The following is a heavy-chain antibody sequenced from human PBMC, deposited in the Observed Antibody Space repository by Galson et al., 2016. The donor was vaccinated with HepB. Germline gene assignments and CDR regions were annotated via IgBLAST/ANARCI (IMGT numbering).Heavy chain of an antibody. V-gene: IGHV3-23*01. CDR1: GFTFSRYA. CDR2: VRGGGEST. D-gene: IGHD3-10*01. J-gene: IGHJ3*02. Sequence: SLRLSCAASGFTFSRYAMSWVRQAPGRGLHWVSTVRGGGESTYYADSVSGRFAISADYSKNTLFLQMNSLRGDDTAVYYCAKGREYGSGTPMPNDPFDTWGQGTPVTVSS. CDR3: AKGREYGSGTPMPNDPFDT.